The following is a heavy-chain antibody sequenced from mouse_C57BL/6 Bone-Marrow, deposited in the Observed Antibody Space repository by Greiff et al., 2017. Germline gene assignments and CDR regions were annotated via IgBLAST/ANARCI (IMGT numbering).Heavy chain of an antibody. Sequence: QVQLKESGAELARPGASVKLSCKASGYTFTSYGISWVKQRTGQGLEWIGEIYPRSGNTYYNEKFKGKATLTADKTSSTAYMGLRSLTAEDSAVCFCARWGGYFYFDYWGQGTPLTVSS. D-gene: IGHD2-3*01. V-gene: IGHV1-81*01. CDR2: IYPRSGNT. CDR1: GYTFTSYG. J-gene: IGHJ2*01. CDR3: ARWGGYFYFDY.